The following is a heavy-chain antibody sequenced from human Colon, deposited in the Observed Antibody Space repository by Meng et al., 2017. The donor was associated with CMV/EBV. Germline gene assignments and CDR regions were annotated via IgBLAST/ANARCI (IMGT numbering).Heavy chain of an antibody. D-gene: IGHD1-14*01. Sequence: GGSLRLSCATSGFTFTDYSLNWVRQAPGKGLEWVSSISSRSTYISYADSVKGRFTVTRDEAKNSLYLQMDSLRAEDTAVYYCARAPGNYLSPYYFDFWGQGTLVTVSS. CDR1: GFTFTDYS. J-gene: IGHJ4*02. V-gene: IGHV3-21*01. CDR3: ARAPGNYLSPYYFDF. CDR2: ISSRSTYI.